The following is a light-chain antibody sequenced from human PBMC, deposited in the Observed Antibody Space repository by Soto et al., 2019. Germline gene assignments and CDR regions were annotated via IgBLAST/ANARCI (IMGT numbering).Light chain of an antibody. V-gene: IGLV2-23*02. Sequence: QSVLTQPASVSGSPGQSITISCTGTSSDVGSYNVVSWYQQHPGKAPKLMIYEVSKRPSGVSNRFSGSKSGNTASLTISGLQAEDEADYYCCSYARSSPVLYLFGTMTKVTVL. CDR1: SSDVGSYNV. CDR3: CSYARSSPVLYL. CDR2: EVS. J-gene: IGLJ1*01.